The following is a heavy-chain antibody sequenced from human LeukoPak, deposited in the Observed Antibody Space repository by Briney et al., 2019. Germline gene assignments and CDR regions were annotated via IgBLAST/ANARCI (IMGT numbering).Heavy chain of an antibody. CDR1: GFTFSTYG. D-gene: IGHD6-6*01. CDR2: ISTNSVAT. CDR3: AKGQSTIATRSFDS. Sequence: PGGSLRLSCAASGFTFSTYGMNWVRQAPGKGLEWVSTISTNSVATYYSDSVKGRFTISRDNSKSTLFLQMNSLRAEDTAIYYCAKGQSTIATRSFDSWGQGTLVTVSS. V-gene: IGHV3-23*01. J-gene: IGHJ4*02.